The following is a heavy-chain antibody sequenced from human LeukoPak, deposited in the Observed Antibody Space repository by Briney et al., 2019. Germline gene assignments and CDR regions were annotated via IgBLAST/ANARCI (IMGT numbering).Heavy chain of an antibody. D-gene: IGHD1-26*01. CDR2: ISSSSSYI. J-gene: IGHJ4*02. CDR1: GFTFSSYS. Sequence: PGRSLRLSCAASGFTFSSYSMNWVRQAPGKGLEWVSSISSSSSYIYYADSVKGRFTISRDNAKNSLYLQMNSLRAEDTAVYYCARDSGRLGSYPTLGYWGQGTLVTVSS. CDR3: ARDSGRLGSYPTLGY. V-gene: IGHV3-21*01.